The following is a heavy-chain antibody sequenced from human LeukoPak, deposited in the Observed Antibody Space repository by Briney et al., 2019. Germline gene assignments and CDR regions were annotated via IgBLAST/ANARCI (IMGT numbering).Heavy chain of an antibody. Sequence: GASVKVSCKASGYTFTSYYMHWVRQAPGQGLEWMGIINPSGGSTSYAQKFQGRVTMTRDTSTSTVYMELSSLRSEDTAVYYCASSYSGYDPFDYWGRGTLVTVSS. J-gene: IGHJ4*02. CDR3: ASSYSGYDPFDY. V-gene: IGHV1-46*01. D-gene: IGHD5-12*01. CDR1: GYTFTSYY. CDR2: INPSGGST.